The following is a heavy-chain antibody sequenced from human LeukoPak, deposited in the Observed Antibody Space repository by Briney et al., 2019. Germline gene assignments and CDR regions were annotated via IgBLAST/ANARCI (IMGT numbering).Heavy chain of an antibody. J-gene: IGHJ4*02. CDR3: AAETVAGIFDY. V-gene: IGHV1-69*13. Sequence: SVKVSCKASGYTFTSYGISWVRQAPGQGLEWMGGIIPIFGTANYAQKFQGRVTITADESTSTAYMELSSLRSEDTAVYYCAAETVAGIFDYWGQGTLVTVSS. D-gene: IGHD6-19*01. CDR2: IIPIFGTA. CDR1: GYTFTSYG.